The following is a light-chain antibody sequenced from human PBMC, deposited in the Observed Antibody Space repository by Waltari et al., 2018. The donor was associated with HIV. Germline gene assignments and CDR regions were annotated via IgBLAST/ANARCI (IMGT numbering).Light chain of an antibody. CDR2: DVT. CDR1: SSGFGVYTY. Sequence: QSALTQPRSVSGSPGQSVTISCTGTSSGFGVYTYVSWYQQHPNKAPKLMIYDVTKRPSGVPDRFSGSKSGNTASLTISGLQADDEADYYCCAYAGSYTWFGGGTKVTVL. CDR3: CAYAGSYTW. J-gene: IGLJ3*02. V-gene: IGLV2-11*01.